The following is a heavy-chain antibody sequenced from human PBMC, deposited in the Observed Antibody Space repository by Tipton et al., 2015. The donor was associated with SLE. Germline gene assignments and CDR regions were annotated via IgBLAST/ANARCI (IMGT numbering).Heavy chain of an antibody. CDR2: IRYDGSDK. J-gene: IGHJ5*02. D-gene: IGHD4-23*01. Sequence: SLRLSCAASGFTFSSHGMHWVRQAPGKGLEWVAFIRYDGSDKYYADSVKGRFTISRDNGKNTLYVEMNSLRVEDTAVYYCVKEGKTVAFYWFDPWGQGTLVTVSS. V-gene: IGHV3-30*02. CDR1: GFTFSSHG. CDR3: VKEGKTVAFYWFDP.